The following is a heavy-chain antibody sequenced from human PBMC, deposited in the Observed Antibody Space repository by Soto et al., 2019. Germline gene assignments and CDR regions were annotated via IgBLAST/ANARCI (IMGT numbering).Heavy chain of an antibody. V-gene: IGHV3-21*01. CDR1: GFIFSTYG. J-gene: IGHJ6*02. CDR3: ARIGYCSGGSCYGGYYYYGMDV. CDR2: ITSAGST. Sequence: GGSLRLSCAASGFIFSTYGMSWVRQAPGKGLEWASSITSAGSTYYADSVKGRFTISRDNAKNSLYLQMNSLRAEDTAVYYCARIGYCSGGSCYGGYYYYGMDVWGQGTTVTVSS. D-gene: IGHD2-15*01.